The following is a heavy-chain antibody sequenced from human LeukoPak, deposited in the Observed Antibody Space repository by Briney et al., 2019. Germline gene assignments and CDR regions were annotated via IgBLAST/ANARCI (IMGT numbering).Heavy chain of an antibody. CDR1: GGSISSYY. CDR3: ARGRKFGGVIVIPYFDY. J-gene: IGHJ4*02. Sequence: SETLSLTCTVSGGSISSYYWSWIRQPPGKGLEWIGYIYYSGSTNYNPSLKSRVTISVDTSKNQFSLKLSSVTAADTAVYYCARGRKFGGVIVIPYFDYWGQGILVTVSS. V-gene: IGHV4-59*01. CDR2: IYYSGST. D-gene: IGHD3-16*02.